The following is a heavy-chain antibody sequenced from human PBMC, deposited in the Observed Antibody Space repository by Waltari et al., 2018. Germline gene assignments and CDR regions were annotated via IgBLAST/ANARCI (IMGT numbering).Heavy chain of an antibody. D-gene: IGHD2-15*01. Sequence: QVQLQQSGPGLVRPSQTLSLTCAISGASVSSYRAAWNWLRQSPSRGLEWLGRTYFRSKWSDDYAVSVRGRITINPDTSKNQFSLHLSSVTPEDTAVYYCARGVVANTYYFDYWGQGTLVTVSS. CDR3: ARGVVANTYYFDY. J-gene: IGHJ4*02. CDR1: GASVSSYRAA. CDR2: TYFRSKWSD. V-gene: IGHV6-1*01.